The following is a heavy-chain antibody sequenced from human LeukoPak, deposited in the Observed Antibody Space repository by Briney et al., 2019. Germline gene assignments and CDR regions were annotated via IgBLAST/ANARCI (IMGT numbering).Heavy chain of an antibody. CDR1: GFTFSSYA. J-gene: IGHJ4*02. CDR3: ARNQRTTVTTAADY. V-gene: IGHV3-30-3*01. CDR2: ISYDGSNK. D-gene: IGHD4-11*01. Sequence: GGSLRLSCAASGFTFSSYAMNWVRQAPGKGLEWVAVISYDGSNKYYADSVKGRFTISRDNSKNTLYLQMNSLRAEDTAVYYCARNQRTTVTTAADYWGQGTLVTVSS.